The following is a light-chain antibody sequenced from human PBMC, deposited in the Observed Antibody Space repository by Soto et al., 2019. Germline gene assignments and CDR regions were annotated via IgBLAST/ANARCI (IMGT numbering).Light chain of an antibody. V-gene: IGKV3-15*01. Sequence: EIVMTQSPATLSVSPGERATLSCRASQSVGSNLAWYQQKPGQAPRLLIYGASTRATGTPARFSGSGSGTEFTLTLSSLQSEDFAVYYCHQYNNWPQTFGKGTKVELK. CDR1: QSVGSN. CDR3: HQYNNWPQT. CDR2: GAS. J-gene: IGKJ1*01.